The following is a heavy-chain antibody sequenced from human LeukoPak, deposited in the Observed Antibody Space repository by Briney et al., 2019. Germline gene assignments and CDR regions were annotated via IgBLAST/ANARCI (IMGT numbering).Heavy chain of an antibody. CDR3: ASGGIYYGAAFDF. CDR1: GFTVSSNY. J-gene: IGHJ4*02. D-gene: IGHD1-26*01. Sequence: GGSLRLSCAASGFTVSSNYMSWVRQAPGKGLEWVSGINWNGGSTGYADSVKGRFTISRDNAKNSLYLQMNSLRAEDTALYYCASGGIYYGAAFDFWGQGTLVTVSS. CDR2: INWNGGST. V-gene: IGHV3-20*04.